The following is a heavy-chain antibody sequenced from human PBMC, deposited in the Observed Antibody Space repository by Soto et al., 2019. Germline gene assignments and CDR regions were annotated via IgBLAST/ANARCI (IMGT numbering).Heavy chain of an antibody. Sequence: GGSLRLSCAASGFTFSSYAMSWVRQAPGKGLEWVSAISGSGGSTYYADSVKGRFTISRDNSKNTLYLQMNSLRAEDTAVYYCEKLWILVVAAKYFDYWGQGTLVTVYS. CDR2: ISGSGGST. CDR3: EKLWILVVAAKYFDY. D-gene: IGHD2-15*01. V-gene: IGHV3-23*01. CDR1: GFTFSSYA. J-gene: IGHJ4*02.